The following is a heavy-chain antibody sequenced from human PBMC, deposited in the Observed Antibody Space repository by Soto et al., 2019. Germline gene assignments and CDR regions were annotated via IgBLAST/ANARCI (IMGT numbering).Heavy chain of an antibody. J-gene: IGHJ5*02. CDR1: GYTFTSYG. V-gene: IGHV1-18*01. D-gene: IGHD1-26*01. CDR2: ISAYNGNT. CDR3: ARVRVVGATLKNWFDP. Sequence: GASVRVSCKATGYTFTSYGISWVRQAPGQGLEWMGWISAYNGNTNYAQKLQGRVTMTTDTSTSTAYMELRSLRSDDTAVYYCARVRVVGATLKNWFDPWGQGTLVTVSS.